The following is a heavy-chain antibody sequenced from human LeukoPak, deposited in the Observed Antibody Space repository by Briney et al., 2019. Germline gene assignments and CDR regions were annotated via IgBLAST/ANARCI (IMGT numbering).Heavy chain of an antibody. CDR3: AKMGADRVLRHSDWSIWE. CDR2: IYSGGST. V-gene: IGHV3-53*01. D-gene: IGHD3-9*01. Sequence: GGSLRLSCAASGFTVSSNYMSWVRQAPGKGLERVSVIYSGGSTYYADSVKGRFTISRDNSKNTLYLQMNSLRAEDTAVYYCAKMGADRVLRHSDWSIWEWGQGTLVIVSS. J-gene: IGHJ4*02. CDR1: GFTVSSNY.